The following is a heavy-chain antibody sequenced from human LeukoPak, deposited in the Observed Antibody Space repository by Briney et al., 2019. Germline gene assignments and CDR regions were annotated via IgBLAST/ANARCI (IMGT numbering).Heavy chain of an antibody. Sequence: ASVKVSCKASGYTFSGYYMHWVRQAPGQGLEWMGWINPNSGGTNYAQKFQGRVTMTRDTSISTAYMELSSLRSEDTAVYYCARDLSVCSSTSCYSAEYFQHWGQGTLVTVSS. V-gene: IGHV1-2*02. CDR3: ARDLSVCSSTSCYSAEYFQH. J-gene: IGHJ1*01. CDR2: INPNSGGT. D-gene: IGHD2-2*01. CDR1: GYTFSGYY.